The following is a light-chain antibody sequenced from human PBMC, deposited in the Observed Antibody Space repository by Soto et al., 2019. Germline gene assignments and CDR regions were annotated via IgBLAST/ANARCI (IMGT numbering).Light chain of an antibody. CDR2: GAS. Sequence: EIVMTQSPAILSVSPGERATLSCRASQSVSTNLAWFQQKPGQTPRLLFNGASTRATGIPARFTGSGSGTEFILTISSLQSEDFAEYHCQQYNNWPQTFGQGTKVDIK. V-gene: IGKV3-15*01. CDR3: QQYNNWPQT. CDR1: QSVSTN. J-gene: IGKJ1*01.